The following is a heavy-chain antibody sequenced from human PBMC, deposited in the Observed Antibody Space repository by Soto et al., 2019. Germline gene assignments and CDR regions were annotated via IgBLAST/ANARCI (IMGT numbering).Heavy chain of an antibody. CDR2: ISYDGSNK. V-gene: IGHV3-30-3*01. Sequence: QVQLVESGGGVVQPGRSLRLSCAASGFTFSSYAMHWVRQAPGKGLEWVAVISYDGSNKYYADSVKGRFTISRDNSKNTLYLHMNSLRAEDTAVYYCARVGYYDSSDDAFEIWGEGTMVTVSS. D-gene: IGHD3-22*01. J-gene: IGHJ3*02. CDR1: GFTFSSYA. CDR3: ARVGYYDSSDDAFEI.